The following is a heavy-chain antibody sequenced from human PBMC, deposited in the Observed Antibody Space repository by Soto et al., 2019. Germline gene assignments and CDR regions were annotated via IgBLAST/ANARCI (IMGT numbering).Heavy chain of an antibody. CDR3: AHCYYYDSSGYYPSNWFDP. CDR2: IYWDDDK. CDR1: GFSLSTSGVG. Sequence: QITLKESGPTLVKPTQTLTLTCTFSGFSLSTSGVGVGWIRQPPGKALEWLALIYWDDDKRYSPSLKSRLTITKDTSKNQVVLTMTNMDPVDTATYYCAHCYYYDSSGYYPSNWFDPWGQGTLVTVSS. D-gene: IGHD3-22*01. V-gene: IGHV2-5*02. J-gene: IGHJ5*02.